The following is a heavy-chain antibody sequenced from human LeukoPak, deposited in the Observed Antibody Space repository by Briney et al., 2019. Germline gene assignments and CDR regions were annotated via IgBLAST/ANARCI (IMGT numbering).Heavy chain of an antibody. V-gene: IGHV3-30*04. D-gene: IGHD3-10*01. CDR2: ISYHGSNE. Sequence: PGRSLRLSCAASGFTFRSFAMHWARQAPGKGLEWVAVISYHGSNEYYADSVKGRFTISRDNSNNTLYLQMNGLRPEDTAVYYCAGERWELVLQGIFDYWGQGTLVTVSS. CDR3: AGERWELVLQGIFDY. J-gene: IGHJ4*02. CDR1: GFTFRSFA.